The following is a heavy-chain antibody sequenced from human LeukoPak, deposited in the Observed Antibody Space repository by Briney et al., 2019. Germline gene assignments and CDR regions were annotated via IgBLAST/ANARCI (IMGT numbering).Heavy chain of an antibody. CDR2: ISWNSGSI. CDR1: GFTFDDYA. V-gene: IGHV3-9*01. CDR3: AKDMGGYSYGSPFDY. Sequence: GGSLRLSCAASGFTFDDYAMHWVRQAPGKGLEWVSGISWNSGSIGYADSVKGRFTISRDNAKNSLYLQMNSLRAEDTALYSCAKDMGGYSYGSPFDYWGQGTLVTVSS. J-gene: IGHJ4*02. D-gene: IGHD5-18*01.